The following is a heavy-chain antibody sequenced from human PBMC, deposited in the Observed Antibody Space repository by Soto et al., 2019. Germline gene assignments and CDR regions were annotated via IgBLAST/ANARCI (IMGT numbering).Heavy chain of an antibody. CDR3: ARDRGLRASYYYYGMDV. CDR2: IYYSGST. J-gene: IGHJ6*02. Sequence: NPSETLSLTCTVSGGSISSGGYYWTWIRQHPGKGLEWIGYIYYSGSTYYNPSLKSRVTISVDTSKNQFSLKLSSVTAADTAVYYCARDRGLRASYYYYGMDVWGQGTTVTVSS. D-gene: IGHD3-16*01. CDR1: GGSISSGGYY. V-gene: IGHV4-31*03.